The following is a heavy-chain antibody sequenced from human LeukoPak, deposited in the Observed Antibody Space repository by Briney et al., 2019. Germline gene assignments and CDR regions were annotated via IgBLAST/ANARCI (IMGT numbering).Heavy chain of an antibody. V-gene: IGHV3-64*01. CDR2: ISNDGVRT. CDR3: ARDLSGGGLDY. Sequence: GGSLRLSCAASGFTFSSYAMHWVRQAPGKGLEYVPAISNDGVRTHYANSVKGRFTISRDNSKNTLYLQMGSLRPEDMAVYYCARDLSGGGLDYWGQGTLVTVSS. CDR1: GFTFSSYA. J-gene: IGHJ4*02. D-gene: IGHD3-10*01.